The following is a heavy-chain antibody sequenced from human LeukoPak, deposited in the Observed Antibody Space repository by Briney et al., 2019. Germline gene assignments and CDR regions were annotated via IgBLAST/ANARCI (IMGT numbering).Heavy chain of an antibody. CDR3: ARVREYYDSSGFREGNYYYYMDV. CDR2: IIPIFGTA. J-gene: IGHJ6*03. CDR1: GGTFSSYA. Sequence: SVKVSCKASGGTFSSYAISWVRQAPGQGLEWMGGIIPIFGTANYAQEFQGRVTITTDESTSTAYMELSSLRSEDTAVYYCARVREYYDSSGFREGNYYYYMDVWGKGTTVTVSS. V-gene: IGHV1-69*05. D-gene: IGHD3-22*01.